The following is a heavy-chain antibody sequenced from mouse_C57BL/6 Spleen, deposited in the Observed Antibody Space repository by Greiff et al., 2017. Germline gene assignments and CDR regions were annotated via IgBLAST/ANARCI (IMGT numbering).Heavy chain of an antibody. J-gene: IGHJ4*01. CDR2: IYPRSGTT. CDR1: GYTFTSYG. V-gene: IGHV1-81*01. CDR3: ARDYGSSYGAMDY. D-gene: IGHD1-1*01. Sequence: QVQLQQSGAELARPGASVKLSCKASGYTFTSYGISWVKQRTGQGLEWIGEIYPRSGTTYYNEKFKGKATLTADKSSSTAYMELHSLTSEDSAVYCCARDYGSSYGAMDYWGQGTSVTVAS.